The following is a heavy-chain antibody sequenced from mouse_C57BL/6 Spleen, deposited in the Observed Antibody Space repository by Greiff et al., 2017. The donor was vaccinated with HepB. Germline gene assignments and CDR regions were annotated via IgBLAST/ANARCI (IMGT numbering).Heavy chain of an antibody. Sequence: VKLVESGPGLVQPSQSLSITCTVSGFSLTSYGVHWVRQSPGKGLEWLGVIWSGGSNNYNAAFISRRSISKDNFNSQVFFKMNSLQADDTAIYYCAIYGYEGMDYWGQGTSVTVSS. J-gene: IGHJ4*01. CDR2: IWSGGSN. V-gene: IGHV2-2*01. D-gene: IGHD2-2*01. CDR1: GFSLTSYG. CDR3: AIYGYEGMDY.